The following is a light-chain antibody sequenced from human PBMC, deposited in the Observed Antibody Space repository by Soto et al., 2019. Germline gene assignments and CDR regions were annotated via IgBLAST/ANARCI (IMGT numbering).Light chain of an antibody. CDR3: QRYSVFSRWT. J-gene: IGKJ1*01. CDR1: ESINNW. Sequence: DIQMTQSPSTLSASVGDRVTITCRASESINNWLAWYQQKPGKAPKVLIYEASTLESGVPSRFSGSGSGTEFTLTISSLQPDDSATYYCQRYSVFSRWTFGQGTKVEI. V-gene: IGKV1-5*03. CDR2: EAS.